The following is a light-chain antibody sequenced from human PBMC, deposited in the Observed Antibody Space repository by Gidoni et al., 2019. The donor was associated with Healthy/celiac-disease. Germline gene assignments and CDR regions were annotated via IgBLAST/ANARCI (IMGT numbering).Light chain of an antibody. CDR3: QQLNSYPSPFT. CDR1: QGISSY. CDR2: AAS. V-gene: IGKV1-9*01. J-gene: IGKJ3*01. Sequence: DIQLTQSPSFLSASVGDRVTITCRASQGISSYLAWYQQKPGKAPKLLIYAASTLQSGVPSRFSGSGSGTEFNFTISGLQPEDFATYYCQQLNSYPSPFTFGPGTKVDIK.